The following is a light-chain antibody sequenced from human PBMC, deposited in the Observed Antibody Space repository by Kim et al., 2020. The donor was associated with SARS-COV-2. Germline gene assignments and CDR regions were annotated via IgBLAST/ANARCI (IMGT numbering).Light chain of an antibody. CDR1: QSVSSN. V-gene: IGKV3-15*01. Sequence: VSPGERATLSCRASQSVSSNFAWYQRKPGQAPRLLIYGASTRATDIPARFSGSGSGTEFSLTISSLQSEDFAVYYCQQYNNWPWTLGQGTKVDIK. CDR3: QQYNNWPWT. CDR2: GAS. J-gene: IGKJ1*01.